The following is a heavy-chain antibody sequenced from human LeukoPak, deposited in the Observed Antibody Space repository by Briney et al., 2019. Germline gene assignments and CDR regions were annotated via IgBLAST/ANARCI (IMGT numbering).Heavy chain of an antibody. CDR2: IYTSGST. V-gene: IGHV4-61*02. D-gene: IGHD3-22*01. CDR3: AREFYYDSSGYYSVYFDY. J-gene: IGHJ4*02. Sequence: SETLSLTCTVYAGSLSSGSYYWSWIRQPAGKGLDWIGRIYTSGSTNYNPSLRSRVTISVDTSKNQFSLRLRSVTAADTAVHYCAREFYYDSSGYYSVYFDYWGQGTLVTVSS. CDR1: AGSLSSGSYY.